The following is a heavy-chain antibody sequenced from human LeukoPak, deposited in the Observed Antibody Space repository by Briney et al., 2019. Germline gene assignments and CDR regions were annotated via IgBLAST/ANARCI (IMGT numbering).Heavy chain of an antibody. CDR1: GFTFSSYS. V-gene: IGHV3-21*04. CDR2: ISSKSVYI. D-gene: IGHD3-22*01. Sequence: GGSLRLSCATSGFTFSSYSFNWVRQAPGKGLEWLSSISSKSVYIYYADSVKGRFTISKDNAKNSLYLQMNSLRTEYTGVYYCARLRCHDNRRMRNDGFDVWGQGTVDTVSS. CDR3: ARLRCHDNRRMRNDGFDV. J-gene: IGHJ3*01.